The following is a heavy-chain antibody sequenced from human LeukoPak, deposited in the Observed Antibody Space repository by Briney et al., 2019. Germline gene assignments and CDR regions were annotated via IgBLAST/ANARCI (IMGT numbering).Heavy chain of an antibody. J-gene: IGHJ6*02. CDR3: ARDGTAVVTAFGDYGMDV. CDR1: GGSISSYY. D-gene: IGHD2-21*02. CDR2: IYYSGST. V-gene: IGHV4-59*12. Sequence: SETLSLTCTVSGGSISSYYWSWIRQPPGKGLEWIGYIYYSGSTNYNPSLKSRVTISVDTSKNQFSLKLSSVTAADTAVYYCARDGTAVVTAFGDYGMDVWGQGTTVTVSS.